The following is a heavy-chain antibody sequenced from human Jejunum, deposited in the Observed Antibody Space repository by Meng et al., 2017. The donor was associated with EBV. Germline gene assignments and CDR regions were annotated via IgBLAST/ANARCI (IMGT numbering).Heavy chain of an antibody. CDR1: GGSVSSGGYY. Sequence: QVPLQGAGPGLVKPSETLFLTCTSSGGSVSSGGYYWSWIRQPPGKGLEWIGYIYNSESTNYKSSLKSRVTISADTSKNQFSLRLSSVTAADTAVYYCARDQNGSYFAYWGQGTLVTVSS. D-gene: IGHD1-26*01. J-gene: IGHJ4*02. CDR2: IYNSEST. CDR3: ARDQNGSYFAY. V-gene: IGHV4-61*08.